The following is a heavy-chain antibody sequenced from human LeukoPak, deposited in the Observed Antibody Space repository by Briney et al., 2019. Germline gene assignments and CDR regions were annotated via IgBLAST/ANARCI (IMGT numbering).Heavy chain of an antibody. CDR2: IYTSGST. Sequence: SETLSLTCTVSGGSISSDSYYWSWIRQPAGKGLEWIGRIYTSGSTNYNPSLKSRVTISVDTSKNQFSLKLSSVTAADTAVYYCARERATFDYWGQGTLVTVSS. CDR1: GGSISSDSYY. V-gene: IGHV4-61*02. J-gene: IGHJ4*02. CDR3: ARERATFDY.